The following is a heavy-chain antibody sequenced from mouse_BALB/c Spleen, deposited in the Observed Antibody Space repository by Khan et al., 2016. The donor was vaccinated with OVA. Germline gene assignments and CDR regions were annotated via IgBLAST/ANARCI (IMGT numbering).Heavy chain of an antibody. CDR3: ARIDYFNY. J-gene: IGHJ2*01. V-gene: IGHV1-55*01. CDR2: VYPGSGST. CDR1: GYNFTSYW. Sequence: VQLQESGAELVKPGTSVKLSCKASGYNFTSYWINWVKLRPGQGLEWIGDVYPGSGSTNYNEKFKTKATLTVDTSSSTAYMQLSILASEDSALYYCARIDYFNYWGQGTTLTVSS.